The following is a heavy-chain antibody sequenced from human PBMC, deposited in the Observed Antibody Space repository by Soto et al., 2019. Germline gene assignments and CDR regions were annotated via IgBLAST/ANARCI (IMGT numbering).Heavy chain of an antibody. CDR1: GDSIGRFY. Sequence: SETLSLTCNVSGDSIGRFYWSWIRQSAEKGLEWIGRIYSTGGTAYNPALKGRITISLDRSNNHVSLEMNSVTAADAAVYFCARDLSGTGLDIWGRGTRVTVSS. D-gene: IGHD1-26*01. V-gene: IGHV4-4*07. CDR2: IYSTGGT. J-gene: IGHJ6*02. CDR3: ARDLSGTGLDI.